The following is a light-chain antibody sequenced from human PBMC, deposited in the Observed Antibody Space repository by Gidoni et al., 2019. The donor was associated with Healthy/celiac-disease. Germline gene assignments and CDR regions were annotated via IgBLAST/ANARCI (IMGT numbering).Light chain of an antibody. Sequence: DIQMTQSPSSLSASVGDRVTITCRASPSISSYLNWYQQKPGKAPKLLIYAASSLQSGVPSRFSGSGSGTYFTLTISSLQPEDFATYYCQQSYSTPRAFXGXTKVEIK. V-gene: IGKV1-39*01. CDR2: AAS. CDR1: PSISSY. J-gene: IGKJ4*01. CDR3: QQSYSTPRA.